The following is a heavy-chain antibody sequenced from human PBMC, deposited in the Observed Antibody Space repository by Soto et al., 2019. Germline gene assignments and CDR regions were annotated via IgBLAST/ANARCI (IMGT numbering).Heavy chain of an antibody. V-gene: IGHV1-8*01. J-gene: IGHJ3*02. D-gene: IGHD4-17*01. CDR3: ATLNGDYRYIAFDI. Sequence: GASVKVSCKASGYTFTSYDINWVRQATGQGLEWMGWMNPNSGNTGYAQKFQGRVTMTRNTSISTAYMELSSLRSEDTAVYYCATLNGDYRYIAFDIWGQGTMVTVSS. CDR2: MNPNSGNT. CDR1: GYTFTSYD.